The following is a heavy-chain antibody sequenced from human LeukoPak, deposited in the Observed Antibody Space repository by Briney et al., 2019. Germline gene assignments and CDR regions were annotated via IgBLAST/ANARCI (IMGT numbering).Heavy chain of an antibody. CDR3: ARDRPIGISGSHGTFDY. CDR1: GISASGNY. J-gene: IGHJ4*02. Sequence: PGGFLRLSCAGSGISASGNYMSWVRQAPGKGLEWVSVTYSGGSTHYADSVKGRFTISRDNSKNTLSLQMNSLRAEDTAVYYCARDRPIGISGSHGTFDYWGQGTLVTVSS. V-gene: IGHV3-53*01. D-gene: IGHD5-12*01. CDR2: TYSGGST.